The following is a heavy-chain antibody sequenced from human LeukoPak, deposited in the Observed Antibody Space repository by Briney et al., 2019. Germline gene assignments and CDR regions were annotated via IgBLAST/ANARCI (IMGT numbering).Heavy chain of an antibody. CDR3: ARLADQKTYYDFWSGYHLPYYFDY. J-gene: IGHJ4*02. CDR1: GGSISSSSYY. V-gene: IGHV4-39*01. CDR2: IYYSGST. D-gene: IGHD3-3*01. Sequence: SETLSLTCTVSGGSISSSSYYWGWIRQPPGKGLEWIGRIYYSGSTYYNPSLKSRVTISVYTSKNQFSLKLISVTASDTAVYYCARLADQKTYYDFWSGYHLPYYFDYWGQGTLVTVSS.